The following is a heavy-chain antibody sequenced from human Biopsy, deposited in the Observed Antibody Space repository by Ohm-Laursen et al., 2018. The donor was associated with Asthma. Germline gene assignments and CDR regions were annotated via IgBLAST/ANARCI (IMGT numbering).Heavy chain of an antibody. D-gene: IGHD2-2*01. J-gene: IGHJ4*02. Sequence: ASVKVSCKSLAGTFNAYVIGWVRQAPGQGLEWLGGINSVFGTTTYPQKFQDRVTITADDSTSTVYMELSSLRSEDTAVYYCARKAGSCISRTCYSLDFWGQGTLVTVSS. CDR3: ARKAGSCISRTCYSLDF. V-gene: IGHV1-69*13. CDR1: AGTFNAYV. CDR2: INSVFGTT.